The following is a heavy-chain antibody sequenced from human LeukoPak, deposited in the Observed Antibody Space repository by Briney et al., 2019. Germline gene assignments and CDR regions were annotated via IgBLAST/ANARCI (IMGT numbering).Heavy chain of an antibody. D-gene: IGHD3-22*01. Sequence: GGSLRLSCAASGFTFSSYTMSWVRQAPGKGLEWLSYISSSGSTTYYADSVRGRFTISRDNSKNTLYLQMNSLRAEDTAVYYCAKEVDSSGYYPDHWGQGTLVTVSS. J-gene: IGHJ4*02. CDR1: GFTFSSYT. V-gene: IGHV3-23*01. CDR3: AKEVDSSGYYPDH. CDR2: ISSSGSTT.